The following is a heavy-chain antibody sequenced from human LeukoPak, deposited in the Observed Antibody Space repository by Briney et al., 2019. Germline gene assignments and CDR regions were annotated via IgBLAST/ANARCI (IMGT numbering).Heavy chain of an antibody. Sequence: SETLSLTCTVSGGSISSYYWSWIRQPPGKGLEWIGYIYYSGSTNYNPSLKSRVTISVDTSKNQFSLKLSSVTAADTAVYYCARDLKYCSGGSCYYYYYMDVWGKGTTVTVSS. CDR1: GGSISSYY. CDR2: IYYSGST. V-gene: IGHV4-59*01. CDR3: ARDLKYCSGGSCYYYYYMDV. D-gene: IGHD2-15*01. J-gene: IGHJ6*03.